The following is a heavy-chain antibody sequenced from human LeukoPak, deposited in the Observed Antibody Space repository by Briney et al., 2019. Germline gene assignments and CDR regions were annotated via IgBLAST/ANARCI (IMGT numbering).Heavy chain of an antibody. CDR2: ISGGGENT. CDR3: AKPRAMTTGVGRYFDL. Sequence: GGSLRLSCGASGFTFTSYAMSWIRQAPGKGLGWVSAISGGGENTYYGDSVKGWFTISRDNSKNTLYLQMNSLRAEDTATYYCAKPRAMTTGVGRYFDLWGRGTLVTVSS. CDR1: GFTFTSYA. J-gene: IGHJ2*01. D-gene: IGHD1-1*01. V-gene: IGHV3-23*01.